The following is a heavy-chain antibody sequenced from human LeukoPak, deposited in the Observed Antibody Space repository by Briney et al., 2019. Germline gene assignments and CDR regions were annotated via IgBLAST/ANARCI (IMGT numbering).Heavy chain of an antibody. J-gene: IGHJ3*02. V-gene: IGHV3-33*01. CDR2: IWYDGSNK. CDR3: ARDSTTPGAFDI. D-gene: IGHD2/OR15-2a*01. CDR1: GFTFSSYG. Sequence: GGSLRLSCAASGFTFSSYGMHWVRQAPGKGLEWVAVIWYDGSNKYYADSVKGRFTISRDNSKNTLYLQMSSLRAEDTAVYYCARDSTTPGAFDIWGQGTMVTVSS.